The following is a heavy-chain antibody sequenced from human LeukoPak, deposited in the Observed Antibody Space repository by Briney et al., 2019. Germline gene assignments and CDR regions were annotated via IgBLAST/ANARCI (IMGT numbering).Heavy chain of an antibody. D-gene: IGHD6-13*01. CDR1: GFTFSSYA. CDR3: ASTYSSSWYYYYGMDV. J-gene: IGHJ6*02. V-gene: IGHV3-23*01. CDR2: ISGSGGST. Sequence: GGSLRLSCAASGFTFSSYAMSWVRQAPGKGLEWVSAISGSGGSTYYADSVKGRFTISRDNSKNTLYLQMNSLRAEDTAVYYCASTYSSSWYYYYGMDVWGQGTTVTVSS.